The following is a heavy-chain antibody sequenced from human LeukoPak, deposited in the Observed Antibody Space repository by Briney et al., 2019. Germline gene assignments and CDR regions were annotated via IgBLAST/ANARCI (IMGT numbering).Heavy chain of an antibody. CDR3: ARSRSPGLFDY. CDR2: IYYSGST. V-gene: IGHV4-59*01. J-gene: IGHJ4*02. Sequence: PSETLSLTCTVSGGSISSYYWSWIRQPPVKGLEWIGYIYYSGSTNYNPSLKSRVTISVDTSKNQFSLKLSSVTAADTAVYYCARSRSPGLFDYWGQGTLVTVSS. CDR1: GGSISSYY.